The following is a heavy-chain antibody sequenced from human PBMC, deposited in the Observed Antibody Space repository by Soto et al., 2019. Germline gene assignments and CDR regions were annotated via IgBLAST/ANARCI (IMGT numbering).Heavy chain of an antibody. CDR2: IKSSTDGGTA. D-gene: IGHD1-26*01. CDR1: GFSFKDAW. Sequence: EVQLVESGGGFVESGGSLRLSCAASGFSFKDAWMTWVRQAPGKGLEWVGRIKSSTDGGTADYGAAVKGRFTMSRDDSKDTLYLHIDGLKREDTGVYYCTSVFLLRGRLFDYCGPGTKVNVSS. CDR3: TSVFLLRGRLFDY. V-gene: IGHV3-15*07. J-gene: IGHJ4*02.